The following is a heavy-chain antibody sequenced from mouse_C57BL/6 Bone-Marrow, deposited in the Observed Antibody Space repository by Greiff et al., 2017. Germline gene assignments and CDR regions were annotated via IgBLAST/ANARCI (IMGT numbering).Heavy chain of an antibody. CDR3: ASYYSNYNWYFDV. CDR1: GYTFTSYW. V-gene: IGHV1-52*01. J-gene: IGHJ1*03. Sequence: VQLQQPGAELVRPGSSVKLSCKASGYTFTSYWMHWVKQRPIQGLEWIGNIDPSDSETHYNQKFKDKATLTVDKSSSTAYMQLSSLTSEDSAVYYCASYYSNYNWYFDVWGTGTTVTVSS. CDR2: IDPSDSET. D-gene: IGHD2-5*01.